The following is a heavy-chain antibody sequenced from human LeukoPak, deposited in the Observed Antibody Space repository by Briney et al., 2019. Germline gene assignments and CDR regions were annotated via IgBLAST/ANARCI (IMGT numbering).Heavy chain of an antibody. Sequence: ASVKVSCKASGYTFTGYYMHWVRQAPGQGLERMGWINPNSGGTNYAQKFQGRVTMTRDTSISTAYMELSRLRSDDTAVYYCARCHGIGLSYEQQPAEYWFDPWGQGTLVTVSS. V-gene: IGHV1-2*02. CDR2: INPNSGGT. D-gene: IGHD6-13*01. CDR1: GYTFTGYY. J-gene: IGHJ5*02. CDR3: ARCHGIGLSYEQQPAEYWFDP.